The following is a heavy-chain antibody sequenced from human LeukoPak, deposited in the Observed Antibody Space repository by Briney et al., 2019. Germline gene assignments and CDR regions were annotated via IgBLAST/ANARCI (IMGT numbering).Heavy chain of an antibody. D-gene: IGHD4-17*01. CDR2: IYYSGST. J-gene: IGHJ4*02. CDR1: GGSISSYY. Sequence: PSETLSLTCTVSGGSISSYYWSWVRQPPGKGLEWIGYIYYSGSTIYNPSLKSRVTISVDTSKNQFSLKLSSATAADTAVYYCARYGDYVFDLWGQGTLVTVSS. CDR3: ARYGDYVFDL. V-gene: IGHV4-59*01.